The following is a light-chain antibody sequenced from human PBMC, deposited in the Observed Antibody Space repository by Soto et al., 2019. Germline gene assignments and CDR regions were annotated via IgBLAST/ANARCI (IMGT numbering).Light chain of an antibody. CDR2: DVS. Sequence: LTQPASVSGSPGQAITLSCTGTSSDVGGYNYVSWYQHHPGKAPKLIIYDVSNRPSGVSIRFSGSKSDNTASLTISGLQPEDEADYHCSSYTTSNTRQIVFGTGTKVTVL. CDR1: SSDVGGYNY. J-gene: IGLJ1*01. V-gene: IGLV2-14*03. CDR3: SSYTTSNTRQIV.